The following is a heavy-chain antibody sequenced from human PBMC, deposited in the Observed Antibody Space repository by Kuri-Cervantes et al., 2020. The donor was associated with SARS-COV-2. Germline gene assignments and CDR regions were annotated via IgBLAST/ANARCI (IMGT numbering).Heavy chain of an antibody. V-gene: IGHV3-30*18. D-gene: IGHD6-6*01. CDR2: ISHDGKNK. CDR1: GFNFSRTD. CDR3: AKDAGLEQLDFYYYGMDF. Sequence: GESLKISCAASGFNFSRTDMHWVRQAPGKGLEWVAVISHDGKNKKCIASGKGRFTISRDNSKNTQYLQMNSLRPEDTAVYYCAKDAGLEQLDFYYYGMDFWGQGTTVTVSS. J-gene: IGHJ6*02.